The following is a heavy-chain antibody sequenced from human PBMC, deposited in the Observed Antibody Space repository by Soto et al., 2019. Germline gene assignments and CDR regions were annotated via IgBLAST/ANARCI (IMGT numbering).Heavy chain of an antibody. J-gene: IGHJ3*02. D-gene: IGHD2-2*01. CDR2: IYYSGST. V-gene: IGHV4-31*03. Sequence: QVQLQESGPGLVKPSQTLSLTCTVSGGSISSGGYYWSWIRQHPGKGLEWIGYIYYSGSTYYNPSLKIRVTISVVKSKNQFSLKLSSVTAADTAVYYCARDRCSSTSCYVGHDAFDIWGQGTMVTVSS. CDR3: ARDRCSSTSCYVGHDAFDI. CDR1: GGSISSGGYY.